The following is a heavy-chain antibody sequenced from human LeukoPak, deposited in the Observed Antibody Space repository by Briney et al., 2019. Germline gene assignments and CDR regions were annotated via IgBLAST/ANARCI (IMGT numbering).Heavy chain of an antibody. V-gene: IGHV4-30-4*08. CDR2: IYYSGST. CDR3: ARLYGSGSFQYFDY. Sequence: SQTLSLTCTVSGGSISSGAYYWSWIRQHPGKGLEWIGYIYYSGSTNYNPSLKSRVTISVDTSKNQFSLKLSSVTAADTAVYYCARLYGSGSFQYFDYWGQGTLVTVSS. D-gene: IGHD3-10*01. CDR1: GGSISSGAYY. J-gene: IGHJ4*02.